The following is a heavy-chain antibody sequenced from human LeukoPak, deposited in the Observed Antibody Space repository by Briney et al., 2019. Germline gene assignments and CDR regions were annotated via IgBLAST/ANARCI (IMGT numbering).Heavy chain of an antibody. CDR1: GFIFSSYG. CDR2: IRYDGINK. V-gene: IGHV3-30*02. D-gene: IGHD1-26*01. J-gene: IGHJ6*03. CDR3: ARPYSGAIYYYYYMDV. Sequence: HPGGSLRLSCAASGFIFSSYGMHWVRQAPGKGLEWVTFIRYDGINKYYADSVKGRFTVSRDNSKNTLYLQMNSLRAEDTAVYYCARPYSGAIYYYYYMDVWGKGTTVTVSS.